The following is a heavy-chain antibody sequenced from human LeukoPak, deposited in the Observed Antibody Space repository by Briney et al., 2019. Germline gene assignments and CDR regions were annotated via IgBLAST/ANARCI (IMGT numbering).Heavy chain of an antibody. D-gene: IGHD4-17*01. J-gene: IGHJ3*01. CDR3: ARESLTTVTSATDAFDF. Sequence: GASVKVSCKASGYTFTSYYMHWVRQAPGQGLEWMGIINPSGGSTSYAQKFQGRVTMTRDTSISTAYMELSRLRADDTAVYYCARESLTTVTSATDAFDFWGQGTMVTVSS. V-gene: IGHV1-46*01. CDR2: INPSGGST. CDR1: GYTFTSYY.